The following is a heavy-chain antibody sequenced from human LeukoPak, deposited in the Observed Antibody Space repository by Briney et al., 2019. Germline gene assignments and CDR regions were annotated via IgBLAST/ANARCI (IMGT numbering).Heavy chain of an antibody. D-gene: IGHD3-10*01. CDR2: ISYDGSNK. V-gene: IGHV3-30*18. Sequence: GGSLRLSCAASGFTFSSYGMHWVRQAPGKGLEWVAVISYDGSNKYYADSVKGRFTISRDNSKNTLYLQMNSLRAEDTAVYYCAKSVLRWALWFGELRAYMDVWGKGTTVTVSS. CDR3: AKSVLRWALWFGELRAYMDV. J-gene: IGHJ6*03. CDR1: GFTFSSYG.